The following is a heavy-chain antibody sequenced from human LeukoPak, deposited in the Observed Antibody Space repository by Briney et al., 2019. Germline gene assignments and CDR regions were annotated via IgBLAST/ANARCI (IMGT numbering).Heavy chain of an antibody. CDR3: ARDLYYYDSSSPFDY. J-gene: IGHJ4*02. Sequence: SVKVSCKASGGTFSSYAISWVRQAPGQGLEWMGGIIPIFGTANYAQKFQGRVTITADESTSTAYMELSSLRSEDTAVYYCARDLYYYDSSSPFDYWGQGTLVTVSS. D-gene: IGHD3-22*01. CDR1: GGTFSSYA. CDR2: IIPIFGTA. V-gene: IGHV1-69*13.